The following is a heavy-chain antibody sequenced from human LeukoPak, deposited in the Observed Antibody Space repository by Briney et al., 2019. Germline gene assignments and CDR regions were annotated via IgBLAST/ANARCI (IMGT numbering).Heavy chain of an antibody. CDR3: AKELGDPDY. CDR1: GFTFSNYG. CDR2: IPYAGSNK. J-gene: IGHJ4*02. D-gene: IGHD1-26*01. Sequence: PGGSLRLSCAASGFTFSNYGMHWVRQAPGKGLEWVAVIPYAGSNKYYAESVKGRFTISRDNSKNTVYLQMNSLRAEDTAVYYCAKELGDPDYWGQGTLVTVSS. V-gene: IGHV3-30*18.